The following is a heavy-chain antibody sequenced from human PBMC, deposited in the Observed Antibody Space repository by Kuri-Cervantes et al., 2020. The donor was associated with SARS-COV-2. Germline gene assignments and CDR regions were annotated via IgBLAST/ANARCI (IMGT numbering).Heavy chain of an antibody. CDR3: ASPRRDGYKLIPDPGWSFDP. V-gene: IGHV4-39*01. CDR2: IYYSGST. CDR1: GGSISSSSYY. D-gene: IGHD5-24*01. J-gene: IGHJ5*02. Sequence: GSLRLSCTVSGGSISSSSYYWGWIRQPPGKGLEWIGSIYYSGSTYYNPSLKSRVTISVDTSKSQFSLKLSSVTAADTAVYYCASPRRDGYKLIPDPGWSFDPWGQGTLVTVSS.